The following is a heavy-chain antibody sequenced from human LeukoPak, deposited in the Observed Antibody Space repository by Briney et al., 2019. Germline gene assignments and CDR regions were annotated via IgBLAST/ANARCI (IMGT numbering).Heavy chain of an antibody. D-gene: IGHD7-27*01. CDR2: INHSGST. CDR1: GGSFSGYY. CDR3: ARGANWGFWYFDL. J-gene: IGHJ2*01. Sequence: SSETLSLTCAVYGGSFSGYYWSWIRQPPGKGLEWIGEINHSGSTNYNPSLKSRVTISVDTSKNQFSLKLSSVTAADTAVYYCARGANWGFWYFDLWGRGTLVTVSS. V-gene: IGHV4-34*01.